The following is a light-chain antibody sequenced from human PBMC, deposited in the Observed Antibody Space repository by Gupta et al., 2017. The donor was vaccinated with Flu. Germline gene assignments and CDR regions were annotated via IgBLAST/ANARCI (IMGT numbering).Light chain of an antibody. CDR3: QQRNNSPFT. CDR2: DVS. V-gene: IGKV3-11*01. J-gene: IGKJ4*02. CDR1: QGVSND. Sequence: MTQSPATLSSSPGDRVTITCRASQGVSNDLAWYQQKPGQAPKLLMYDVSTRATGIPPRFSGSGSATDFTLTISSLEPEDCAVYFCQQRNNSPFTFGGGTKVEIK.